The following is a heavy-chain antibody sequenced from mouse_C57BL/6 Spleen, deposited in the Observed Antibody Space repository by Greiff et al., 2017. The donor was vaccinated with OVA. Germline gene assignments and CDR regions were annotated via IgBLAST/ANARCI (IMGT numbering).Heavy chain of an antibody. CDR3: ARDWEGFAY. J-gene: IGHJ3*01. CDR2: IYPGDGDT. CDR1: GYAFSSSW. V-gene: IGHV1-82*01. D-gene: IGHD4-1*01. Sequence: VQLQQSGPELVKPGASVKLSCKASGYAFSSSWMNWVKQRPGQGLEWIGRIYPGDGDTNYNGKFKGKAILTADKSSSTAYMQLSSLTSEDSAVYFCARDWEGFAYGGQGTLVTVP.